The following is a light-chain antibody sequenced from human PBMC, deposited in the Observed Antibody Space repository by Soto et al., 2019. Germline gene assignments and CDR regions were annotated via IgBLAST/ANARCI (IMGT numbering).Light chain of an antibody. CDR1: QGVSSSY. CDR2: GAS. CDR3: QHYDSLPIT. J-gene: IGKJ5*01. Sequence: EIVLTQSPGTLSLSPGERATLSCRASQGVSSSYLAWYQQKPGQPPRLLIYGASSRATGIPDRFSGSGSGTDLTLTISRLEPEDFEVFYCQHYDSLPITFGQGTRLEIK. V-gene: IGKV3-20*01.